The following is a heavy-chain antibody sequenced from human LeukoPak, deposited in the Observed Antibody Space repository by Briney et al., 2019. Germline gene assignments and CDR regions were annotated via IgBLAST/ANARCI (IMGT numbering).Heavy chain of an antibody. J-gene: IGHJ4*02. Sequence: PGGSLRLSCSASGFSVSDNYMGWVRQAPGKGLEWVSIIYRTGITHHSDSVTGRFTISRDTSKNILSLQMDSLGPEDTAVYYCARAALYTWNCFDYWGQGTLVTVSS. D-gene: IGHD1-20*01. CDR2: IYRTGIT. V-gene: IGHV3-66*01. CDR3: ARAALYTWNCFDY. CDR1: GFSVSDNY.